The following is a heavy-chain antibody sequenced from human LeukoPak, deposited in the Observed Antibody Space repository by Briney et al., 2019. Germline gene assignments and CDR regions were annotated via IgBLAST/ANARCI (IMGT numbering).Heavy chain of an antibody. CDR3: AREDAPGDWFDP. CDR2: IYYSGST. Sequence: SETLSLTCTVSGGSISSGDYYWSWLRQPPGTGLEWIGYIYYSGSTYYNPSLKSRVTISVDTSKNQFSLKLSSVTAADTAVYYCAREDAPGDWFDPWGQGTLVTVSS. V-gene: IGHV4-30-4*01. CDR1: GGSISSGDYY. D-gene: IGHD2-8*01. J-gene: IGHJ5*02.